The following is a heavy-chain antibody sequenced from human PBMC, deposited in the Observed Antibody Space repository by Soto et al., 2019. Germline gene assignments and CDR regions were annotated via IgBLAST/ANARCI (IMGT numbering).Heavy chain of an antibody. V-gene: IGHV1-69*08. J-gene: IGHJ6*03. CDR1: GATFNDYT. CDR3: ASGKSHMTKDRMVVYYYLDV. CDR2: VIPLLDAS. D-gene: IGHD2-15*01. Sequence: QVQLVQSGAEVKKPGSSVRISCAASGATFNDYTFTWVRRAPGQGLEWMGRVIPLLDASNYAENFQDRVTITADRATSTVYMELSGLKSEDSAIYYCASGKSHMTKDRMVVYYYLDVWGKGTTVTVSS.